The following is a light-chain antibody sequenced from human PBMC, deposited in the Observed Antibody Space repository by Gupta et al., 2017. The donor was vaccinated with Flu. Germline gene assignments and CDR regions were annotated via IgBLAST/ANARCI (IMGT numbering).Light chain of an antibody. Sequence: PSSLSASVGDRVTITCRASQSISRFLNWYQQKPGKAPKLLIYAASTLNSGVPVRFRGSGSGTDFSLTISSLQPGDFATYFCQQSSITPWTFGQGTKVEIK. J-gene: IGKJ1*01. CDR1: QSISRF. CDR3: QQSSITPWT. V-gene: IGKV1-39*01. CDR2: AAS.